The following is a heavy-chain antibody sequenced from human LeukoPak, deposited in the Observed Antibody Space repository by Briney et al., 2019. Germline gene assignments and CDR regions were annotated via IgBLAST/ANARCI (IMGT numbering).Heavy chain of an antibody. J-gene: IGHJ4*02. V-gene: IGHV4-30-4*01. Sequence: EPSETLSLTCIVSGGSISSGDYYWSWIRQPPGKGLEWIGYIYYSGSTYYNPSLKSRVTISVDTSKNQFSLKLSSVTAADTAVYYCARSGSGGYYYDSSGYYYDYWGQGTLVTVSS. CDR1: GGSISSGDYY. D-gene: IGHD3-22*01. CDR2: IYYSGST. CDR3: ARSGSGGYYYDSSGYYYDY.